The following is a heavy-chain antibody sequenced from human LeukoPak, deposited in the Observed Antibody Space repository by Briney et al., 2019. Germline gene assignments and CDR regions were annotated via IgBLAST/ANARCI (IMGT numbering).Heavy chain of an antibody. CDR1: GFTFDDYA. CDR2: ISWNSGSI. V-gene: IGHV3-9*01. CDR3: ARFLTYGSGFDY. Sequence: PGGALRLSCAASGFTFDDYAMHWVRQAPGKGLEWVLGISWNSGSIGYADSVKGRFTISRDDAKNSLYLQMNSLRAEDTALYYCARFLTYGSGFDYWGQGTLVTVSS. J-gene: IGHJ4*02. D-gene: IGHD3-10*01.